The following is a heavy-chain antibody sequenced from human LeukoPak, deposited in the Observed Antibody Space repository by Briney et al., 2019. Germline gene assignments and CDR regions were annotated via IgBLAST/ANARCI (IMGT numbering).Heavy chain of an antibody. CDR2: ISWNSGSI. J-gene: IGHJ4*02. CDR3: AKGLEVRGVIGPIDY. Sequence: GRSLRLPCAASGFTFDDYAMHWVRQAPGKGLEWVSGISWNSGSIGYADSVKGRFTISRDNAKNSLYLQMNSLRAEDTALYYCAKGLEVRGVIGPIDYWGQGTLVTVSS. V-gene: IGHV3-9*01. D-gene: IGHD3-10*01. CDR1: GFTFDDYA.